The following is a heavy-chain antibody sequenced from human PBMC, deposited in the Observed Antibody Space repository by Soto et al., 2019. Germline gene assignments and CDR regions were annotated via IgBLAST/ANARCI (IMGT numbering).Heavy chain of an antibody. CDR1: GFSVRVNY. D-gene: IGHD4-4*01. V-gene: IGHV3-66*01. CDR2: TYTGGDT. J-gene: IGHJ6*03. CDR3: ARGSFSNDYDHYYMDV. Sequence: EVQVVESGGGLVQPGGSLRLSCAASGFSVRVNYMTWVRQAPGKGLEWVSVTYTGGDTDYADSVKGRFTTSRDTSKNMLYLEVSSLRAEDTAVYYCARGSFSNDYDHYYMDVWGKGTTVTVSS.